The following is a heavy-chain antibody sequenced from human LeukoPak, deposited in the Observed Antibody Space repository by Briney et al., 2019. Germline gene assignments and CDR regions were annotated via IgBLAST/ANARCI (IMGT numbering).Heavy chain of an antibody. J-gene: IGHJ4*02. CDR1: GFTFSNYG. CDR3: ARGAYYYED. Sequence: GGSLRLSCAASGFTFSNYGMHWVRQAPGKGLEWVAVISYDGSKKYYADSVKGRFTISRDNAKNSLYLQMNSLRAEDTAVYYCARGAYYYEDWGQGTLVTVSS. D-gene: IGHD3-22*01. V-gene: IGHV3-30*03. CDR2: ISYDGSKK.